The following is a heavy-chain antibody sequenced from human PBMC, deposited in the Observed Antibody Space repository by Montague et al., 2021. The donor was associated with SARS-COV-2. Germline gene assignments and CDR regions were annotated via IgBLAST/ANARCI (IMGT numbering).Heavy chain of an antibody. V-gene: IGHV3-33*01. D-gene: IGHD2-15*01. CDR1: GFTFSNYS. CDR3: AGDCTSGGGCYRDY. Sequence: SRRLSCAASGFTFSNYSMHWVRQAPGKGLEWVAVIWYDRSTTYYADSVKGRFTISRDNSKNTLYLQMNSLRAEDTAVYYCAGDCTSGGGCYRDYWGQGTLVTVSS. J-gene: IGHJ4*02. CDR2: IWYDRSTT.